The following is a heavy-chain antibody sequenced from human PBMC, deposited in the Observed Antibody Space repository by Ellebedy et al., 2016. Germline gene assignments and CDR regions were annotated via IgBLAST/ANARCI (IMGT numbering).Heavy chain of an antibody. Sequence: GGSLRLXXAASGFTFDDYALHWVRQAPGKGLEWVSGISWNSGNIAYADSVKGRFTISRDNARNSLYLQLNSLRVDDTAFYYCAKDKSPNLMAATTSMLGYWGQGALVTVSS. V-gene: IGHV3-9*01. CDR3: AKDKSPNLMAATTSMLGY. D-gene: IGHD1-26*01. CDR1: GFTFDDYA. CDR2: ISWNSGNI. J-gene: IGHJ4*02.